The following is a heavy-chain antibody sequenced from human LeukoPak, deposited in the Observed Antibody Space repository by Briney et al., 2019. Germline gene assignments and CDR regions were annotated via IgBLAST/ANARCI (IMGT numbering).Heavy chain of an antibody. V-gene: IGHV4-30-2*01. CDR3: ARVPASYYYDSSGYYSREDYYYMDV. J-gene: IGHJ6*03. CDR2: IYHSGST. CDR1: GGSISSGGYY. Sequence: SQALSLTCTVSGGSISSGGYYWSWIRQPPGKGLEWIGYIYHSGSTYYNPSLKSRVTISVDRSKNQFSLKLSSVTAADTAVYYCARVPASYYYDSSGYYSREDYYYMDVWGKGTTVTVSS. D-gene: IGHD3-22*01.